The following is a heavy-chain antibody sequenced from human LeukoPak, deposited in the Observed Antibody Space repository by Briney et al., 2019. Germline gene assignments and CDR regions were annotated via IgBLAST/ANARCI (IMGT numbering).Heavy chain of an antibody. CDR3: ARDKIVGATHLDY. CDR1: GFTFSSYW. V-gene: IGHV3-7*01. Sequence: GGSLGLSCAASGFTFSSYWMSWVRQAPGKGLEWVAHINQDGSEIYYVDSLKGRFTISRDNAKNSLYLQMNSLRAEDTAVYYCARDKIVGATHLDYWGQGTPVTVSS. J-gene: IGHJ4*02. D-gene: IGHD1-26*01. CDR2: INQDGSEI.